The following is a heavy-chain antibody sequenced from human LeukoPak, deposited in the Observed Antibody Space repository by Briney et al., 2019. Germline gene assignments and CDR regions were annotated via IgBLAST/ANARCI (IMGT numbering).Heavy chain of an antibody. D-gene: IGHD4-23*01. V-gene: IGHV1-46*01. CDR1: GYTFTSYY. CDR2: INPSGGST. CDR3: ARDPPHGGGNSLGDY. J-gene: IGHJ4*02. Sequence: GASVKVSCKASGYTFTSYYMHWVRQAPGQGLEWMGIINPSGGSTSYAQKFQGRVTMTRDMTTSTVYMELSSLRSEDTAVYYCARDPPHGGGNSLGDYWGQGTLVTVSS.